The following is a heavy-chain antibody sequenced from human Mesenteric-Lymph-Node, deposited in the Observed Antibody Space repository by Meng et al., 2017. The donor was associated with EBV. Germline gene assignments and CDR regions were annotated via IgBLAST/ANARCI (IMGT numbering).Heavy chain of an antibody. V-gene: IGHV3-11*01. J-gene: IGHJ5*02. CDR3: ARDPRLNNCFDP. Sequence: QVQLVESGGXXVKPGXSLRRSCAASGFTFSDHYMTGIRQAPGKGLEWISYITSSGRTIYYADSVKGRFTISRDNAKNSLYLQMNSLKAEDTAVYYCARDPRLNNCFDPWGQGTMGTVSS. CDR2: ITSSGRTI. CDR1: GFTFSDHY. D-gene: IGHD2-8*01.